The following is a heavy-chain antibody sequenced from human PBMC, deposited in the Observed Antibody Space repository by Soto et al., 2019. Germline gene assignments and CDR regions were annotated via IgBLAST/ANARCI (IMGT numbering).Heavy chain of an antibody. CDR2: IYYSGST. CDR1: GGSISSGGYS. V-gene: IGHV4-31*11. D-gene: IGHD3-22*01. Sequence: SQTLPLPCAVFGGSISSGGYSLSCIRQPPGKGLEWIGYIYYSGSTYYNPSLKSRVTISVDTSKNQFSLKLSSVTAADTAVYYCARDGGGYLSFDPWGQGTLVTVSS. J-gene: IGHJ5*02. CDR3: ARDGGGYLSFDP.